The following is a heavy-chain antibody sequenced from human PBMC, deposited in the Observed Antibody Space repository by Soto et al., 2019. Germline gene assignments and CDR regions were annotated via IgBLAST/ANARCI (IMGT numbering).Heavy chain of an antibody. CDR1: GYTFTSSD. V-gene: IGHV1-8*01. CDR2: MNPNTGNT. J-gene: IGHJ4*02. D-gene: IGHD5-18*01. Sequence: ASVKVSCKAAGYTFTSSDISWVRQASGHGLEWMGWMNPNTGNTGYAQKFQGRVTMTRDTSINTAYMELSSLRSDDTAVYYCARGNRIQLWSLDYWGQGALVTVSS. CDR3: ARGNRIQLWSLDY.